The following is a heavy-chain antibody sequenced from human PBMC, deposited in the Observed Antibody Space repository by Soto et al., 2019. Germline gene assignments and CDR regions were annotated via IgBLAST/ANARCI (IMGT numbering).Heavy chain of an antibody. D-gene: IGHD1-26*01. CDR3: AKDPNPNSGSLNWFDP. V-gene: IGHV3-30*18. J-gene: IGHJ5*02. Sequence: GSLRLSCAASGFTFSTYGMHWVRQAPGKGLEWVAVITYDGSDKNYGDSVKGRFTISRDNSRNTLYLQMNSLRAEDTAVYYCAKDPNPNSGSLNWFDPWGQGALVTVSS. CDR2: ITYDGSDK. CDR1: GFTFSTYG.